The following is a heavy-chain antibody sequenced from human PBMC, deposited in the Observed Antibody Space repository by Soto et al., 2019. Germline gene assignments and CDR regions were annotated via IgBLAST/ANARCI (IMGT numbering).Heavy chain of an antibody. CDR2: ISYDGSSK. CDR1: GFSFRTYG. CDR3: AGGWNYFDY. J-gene: IGHJ4*02. Sequence: QVQLVESGGGVVQPGTSLRLSCAASGFSFRTYGMHWVRQAPGKGLEWVALISYDGSSKYYAVSVKGRLTISRDNSKNTLYLQLNSLMVEDRDIFGWAGGWNYFDYWGQGTLVTVSS. D-gene: IGHD6-19*01. V-gene: IGHV3-30*03.